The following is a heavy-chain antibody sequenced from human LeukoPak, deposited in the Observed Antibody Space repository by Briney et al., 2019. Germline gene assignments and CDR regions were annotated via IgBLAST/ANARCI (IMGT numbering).Heavy chain of an antibody. V-gene: IGHV4-59*01. J-gene: IGHJ2*01. Sequence: KTSETLSLTCTVAGGSISSYYWSWIRQPQGNVLEWIGYIYYSGSTNYNPSLKSRVTISIDTSKNQFSLKLTSVTAADTAVYYCARGTVGWYFDLWGRGTLVTVSS. CDR2: IYYSGST. CDR3: ARGTVGWYFDL. CDR1: GGSISSYY. D-gene: IGHD1-26*01.